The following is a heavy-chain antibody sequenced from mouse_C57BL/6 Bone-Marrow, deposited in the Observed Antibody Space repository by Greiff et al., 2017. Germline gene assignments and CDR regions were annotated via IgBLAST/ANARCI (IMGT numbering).Heavy chain of an antibody. CDR2: ISGGGGNT. J-gene: IGHJ2*01. CDR3: ARRRGSSPDYFDY. Sequence: EVQGVESGGGLVKPGGSLKLSCAASGFTFSSYTMSWVRQTPEKRLEWVATISGGGGNTYYPDSVKGRFTISRDNAKNTLYLQMSSLRSEDTAVYYRARRRGSSPDYFDYWGQGTTLTVSS. D-gene: IGHD1-1*01. V-gene: IGHV5-9*04. CDR1: GFTFSSYT.